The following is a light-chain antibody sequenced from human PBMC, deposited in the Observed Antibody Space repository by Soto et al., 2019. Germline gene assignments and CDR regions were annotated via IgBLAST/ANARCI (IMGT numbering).Light chain of an antibody. J-gene: IGLJ1*01. CDR2: EVT. CDR3: SSYTTSNTYV. Sequence: QPVLTQPPSVSGSPGQSVTISCTGVRSDIGSSNSVSWYQQVPGTVPKLMIFEVTKRPSGVPDRFSGSKSGNTASVTISGLRAEDEADYYCSSYTTSNTYVFGTGTKLTVL. V-gene: IGLV2-18*02. CDR1: RSDIGSSNS.